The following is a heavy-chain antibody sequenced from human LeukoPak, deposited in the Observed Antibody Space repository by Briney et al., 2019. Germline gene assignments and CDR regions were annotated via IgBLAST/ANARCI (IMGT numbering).Heavy chain of an antibody. CDR1: GGSISSYY. V-gene: IGHV4-59*01. CDR3: ARDSPGLAVAGDAFDI. CDR2: IYNRGSNT. J-gene: IGHJ3*02. D-gene: IGHD6-19*01. Sequence: SETLSLTCTVSGGSISSYYWSWIRQPPEKGVEWIGYIYNRGSNTNYNPSLKSRVTISVDMSKNQFSLKLRSVTAADTAVYFCARDSPGLAVAGDAFDIWGRGTMVTVSS.